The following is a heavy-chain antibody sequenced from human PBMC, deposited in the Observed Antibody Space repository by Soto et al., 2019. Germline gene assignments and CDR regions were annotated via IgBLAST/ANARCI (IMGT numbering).Heavy chain of an antibody. CDR1: GGTFSSYA. CDR3: ARALSSSGGTYYYYYGMDV. CDR2: IIPIFGTA. V-gene: IGHV1-69*06. Sequence: ASVKVSCKASGGTFSSYAISWVRQAPGQGLEWMGGIIPIFGTANYAQKFQGRVTITADKSTSTAYMELSSLRSEDTAVYYCARALSSSGGTYYYYYGMDVWGQGTTVTVSS. D-gene: IGHD6-6*01. J-gene: IGHJ6*02.